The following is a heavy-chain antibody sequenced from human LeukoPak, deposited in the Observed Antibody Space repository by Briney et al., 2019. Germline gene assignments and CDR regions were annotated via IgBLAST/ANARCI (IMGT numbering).Heavy chain of an antibody. CDR3: ARDQVVPAALRSGSDIRAYYYYYGMDV. CDR2: IYHSGST. V-gene: IGHV4-4*02. D-gene: IGHD2-2*01. Sequence: PSGTLSLTCAVSGGSISSSNWWSWVRQPPGKGLEWIGEIYHSGSTNYNPSLKSRVTISVDKSKNQFSLKLSSVTAADTAVYYCARDQVVPAALRSGSDIRAYYYYYGMDVWGKGTTVTVSS. CDR1: GGSISSSNW. J-gene: IGHJ6*04.